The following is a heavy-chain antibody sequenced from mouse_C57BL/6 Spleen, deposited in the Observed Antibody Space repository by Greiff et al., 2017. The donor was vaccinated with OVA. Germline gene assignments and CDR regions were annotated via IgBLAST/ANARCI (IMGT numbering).Heavy chain of an antibody. D-gene: IGHD2-4*01. V-gene: IGHV1-50*01. CDR3: ARKYDYGDVWFAY. CDR2: LDPSDSYT. CDR1: GYTFTSYW. Sequence: QVQLQQPGAELVKPGASVKLSCTASGYTFTSYWMHWVKQRPGQGLEWIGELDPSDSYTNYNQKFKGKAILTVDTSSSTAYMQLSSLTSEDSAVYNWARKYDYGDVWFAYWGQGTVVTVSA. J-gene: IGHJ3*01.